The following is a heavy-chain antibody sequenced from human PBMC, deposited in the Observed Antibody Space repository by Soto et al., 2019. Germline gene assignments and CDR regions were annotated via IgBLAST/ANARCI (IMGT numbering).Heavy chain of an antibody. V-gene: IGHV4-61*05. CDR1: GGSISSSSYY. Sequence: SETLSLTCTVSGGSISSSSYYWGWIRQPPGKGLEWIGYIYYTGRTNYNPSLKSRVTMSVDTSKNQFSLNLSSVTAADTAVYHCARSQTTVTSYDYWGQGTLLTVSS. CDR3: ARSQTTVTSYDY. CDR2: IYYTGRT. J-gene: IGHJ4*02. D-gene: IGHD4-17*01.